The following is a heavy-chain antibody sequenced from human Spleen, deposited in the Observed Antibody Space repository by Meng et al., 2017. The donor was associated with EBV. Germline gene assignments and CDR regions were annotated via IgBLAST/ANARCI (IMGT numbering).Heavy chain of an antibody. CDR1: GGSFSGYF. CDR2: INHSGST. Sequence: QIHLQQWGAGLLKPSETLSLTCAVYGGSFSGYFWSWIRQPPGKGLEWIGEINHSGSTSYNPSLKSRVTISEDTSKNQFSLKLSSVTAADTAIYYCAKGKIVARSPWFDPWGQGTLVTVSS. V-gene: IGHV4-34*01. D-gene: IGHD6-6*01. J-gene: IGHJ5*02. CDR3: AKGKIVARSPWFDP.